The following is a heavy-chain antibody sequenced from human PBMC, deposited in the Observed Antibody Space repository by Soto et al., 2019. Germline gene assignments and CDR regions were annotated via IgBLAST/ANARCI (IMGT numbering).Heavy chain of an antibody. CDR2: INAYNGNR. D-gene: IGHD2-15*01. CDR1: GYTFNTYG. V-gene: IGHV1-18*01. Sequence: QVPLVQSGPEVKKPGASVKVSCKASGYTFNTYGITWVRQAPGQGLEWLAWINAYNGNRIYAQNFQGRVTVTTDTSTSAAYMELMSLTSVVTAVYFCARDRDRVADIWGLGTMVTVSS. J-gene: IGHJ3*02. CDR3: ARDRDRVADI.